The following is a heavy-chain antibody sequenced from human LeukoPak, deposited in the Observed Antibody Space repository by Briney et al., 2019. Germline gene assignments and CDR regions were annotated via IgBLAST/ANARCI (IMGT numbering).Heavy chain of an antibody. V-gene: IGHV3-11*05. J-gene: IGHJ5*02. CDR3: ARVNSGYDLFDD. Sequence: GGSLRLSCASSGFIFADYCMTWIRQAPGKGLEYISYICSSGAYIKYADSVEGRFTISRDNAKNSLYLQMSSLRVEDTALYYCARVNSGYDLFDDWGQGTLVTVSS. CDR2: ICSSGAYI. CDR1: GFIFADYC. D-gene: IGHD5-12*01.